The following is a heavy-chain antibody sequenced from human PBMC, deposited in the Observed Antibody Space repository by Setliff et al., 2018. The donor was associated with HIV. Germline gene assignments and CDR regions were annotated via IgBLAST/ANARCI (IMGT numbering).Heavy chain of an antibody. CDR3: ARNVRRTYCGGDCYSHLDY. V-gene: IGHV4-38-2*01. CDR1: GYSISSGYY. Sequence: SETLSLTCDVSGYSISSGYYWGWIRQPPGKGLEWIGSIYHSGTTYYNPSLKSRVTISVDTSKNQFSLKLTSVTAADTAVYYCARNVRRTYCGGDCYSHLDYWGQGTLVTVSS. D-gene: IGHD2-21*02. CDR2: IYHSGTT. J-gene: IGHJ4*02.